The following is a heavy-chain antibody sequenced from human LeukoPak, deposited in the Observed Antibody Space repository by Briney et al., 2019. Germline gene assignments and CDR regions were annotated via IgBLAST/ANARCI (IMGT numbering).Heavy chain of an antibody. V-gene: IGHV4-59*01. Sequence: SETLSLTCTVSGGSISSYYWSWIRQPPGKGLEWIGYIYYSGSTNYNPSLKSRVTISVDTSKNQFSLKLSSVTAADTAVYYCAREWAVGDSSGSIDYWGQGTLVTVSS. CDR2: IYYSGST. J-gene: IGHJ4*02. CDR3: AREWAVGDSSGSIDY. D-gene: IGHD3-22*01. CDR1: GGSISSYY.